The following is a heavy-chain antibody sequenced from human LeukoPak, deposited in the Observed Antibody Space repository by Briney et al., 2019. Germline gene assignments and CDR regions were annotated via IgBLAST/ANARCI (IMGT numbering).Heavy chain of an antibody. CDR2: INHSGST. V-gene: IGHV4-34*01. D-gene: IGHD3-22*01. J-gene: IGHJ6*02. CDR1: GGSFSGYY. Sequence: SETLSLTCAVYGGSFSGYYWSWIRQPPGKGLEWIGEINHSGSTNYNPSLKSRVTISVATSKNQFSLKLSSVTAADTAVYYCARVPYYYDSSGYYGMDVWGQGTTVTVSS. CDR3: ARVPYYYDSSGYYGMDV.